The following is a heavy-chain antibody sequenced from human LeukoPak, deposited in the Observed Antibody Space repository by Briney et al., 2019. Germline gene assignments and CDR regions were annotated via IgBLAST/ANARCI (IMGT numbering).Heavy chain of an antibody. CDR2: INPSGGST. V-gene: IGHV1-46*01. CDR1: GYTFTSYY. Sequence: ASVKVSCKASGYTFTSYYMHWVRQAPGQGLEWMGIINPSGGSTSYAQKFQGRVTMTEDTSTDTAYMELSSLRSEDTAVYYCATREDYYDSSGYWFDYWGQGTLVTVSS. D-gene: IGHD3-22*01. CDR3: ATREDYYDSSGYWFDY. J-gene: IGHJ4*02.